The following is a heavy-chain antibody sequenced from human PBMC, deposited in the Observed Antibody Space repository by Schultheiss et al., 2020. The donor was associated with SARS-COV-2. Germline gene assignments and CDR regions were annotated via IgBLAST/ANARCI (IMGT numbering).Heavy chain of an antibody. V-gene: IGHV3-53*01. D-gene: IGHD3-16*01. Sequence: GESLKISCAASGFTFSSYDMHWVRQAPGKGLEWVSVIYSGGSTYYADSVKGRFTISRDNSKNTLYLQMNSLRAEDTAVYYCAKFGFGAGRGYFDYWGQGTLVTVSS. CDR3: AKFGFGAGRGYFDY. CDR2: IYSGGST. CDR1: GFTFSSYD. J-gene: IGHJ4*02.